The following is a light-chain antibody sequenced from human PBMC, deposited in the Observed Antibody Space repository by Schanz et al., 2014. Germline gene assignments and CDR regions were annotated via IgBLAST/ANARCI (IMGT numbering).Light chain of an antibody. CDR1: QSVSSN. CDR2: GAS. V-gene: IGKV3-15*01. Sequence: EIVMTQSPATLSVSPGERVTLSCRASQSVSSNLAWYQQKPGQAPRLLIYGASTRATGIPARFSGSGSGTDFTLTISSLEPEDFAVYYCQQYGSSPSTFGQGTKVEI. CDR3: QQYGSSPST. J-gene: IGKJ1*01.